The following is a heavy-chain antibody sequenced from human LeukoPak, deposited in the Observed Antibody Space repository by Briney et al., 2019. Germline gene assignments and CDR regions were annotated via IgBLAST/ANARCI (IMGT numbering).Heavy chain of an antibody. CDR2: INHSGST. D-gene: IGHD3-10*01. J-gene: IGHJ4*02. CDR1: GGSFSGHY. CDR3: ARPRYGSGSLDS. V-gene: IGHV4-34*01. Sequence: SETLSLTCAVYGGSFSGHYWTWIRQPPGKGLVWIGEINHSGSTTYNPSLNNRVTISVDTSKNQFSLKLSSVTAADTAVYYCARPRYGSGSLDSWGQGTLVTVSS.